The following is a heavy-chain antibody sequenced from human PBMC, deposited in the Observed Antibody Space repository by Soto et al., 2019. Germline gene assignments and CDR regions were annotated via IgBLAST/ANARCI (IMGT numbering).Heavy chain of an antibody. V-gene: IGHV3-23*01. J-gene: IGHJ5*02. CDR3: VKNSGWFNT. CDR2: IDGSGGIT. Sequence: GGSLRLSXAASGFTFGTTDMSWVRQAPGEGLEWVSTIDGSGGITYYADSVKGRFTISRDNSRNTVYLQMNSLRGDDTALYYCVKNSGWFNTWGQGALVTVSS. D-gene: IGHD3-10*01. CDR1: GFTFGTTD.